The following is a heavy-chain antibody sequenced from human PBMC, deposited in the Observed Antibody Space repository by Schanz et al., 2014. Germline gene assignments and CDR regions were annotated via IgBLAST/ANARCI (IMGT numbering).Heavy chain of an antibody. D-gene: IGHD4-17*01. V-gene: IGHV1-8*01. J-gene: IGHJ4*02. Sequence: QVQLVQSGAEVKKPGVSVKVSCKASGYTFTTYYIHWVRQAPGQGLEWMGWMNPTTGNRGYAQNFQGRVTITRDTSLKTASMEMTDLKLEAAGLYYCAIPYGDRPLWGQGTLIAGSS. CDR2: MNPTTGNR. CDR1: GYTFTTYY. CDR3: AIPYGDRPL.